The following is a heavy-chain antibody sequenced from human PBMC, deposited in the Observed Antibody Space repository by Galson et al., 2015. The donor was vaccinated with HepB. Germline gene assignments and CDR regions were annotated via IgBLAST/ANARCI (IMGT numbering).Heavy chain of an antibody. CDR1: GGSISSYY. D-gene: IGHD1-26*01. Sequence: ETLSLTCTVSGGSISSYYWSWIRQPPGKGLEWIGYIYYSGSTNYNPSLKSRVTISVDTSKNQFSLKLSSVTAADTAVYYCARRATTGGLDYWGQGTLVTVSS. V-gene: IGHV4-59*01. CDR2: IYYSGST. J-gene: IGHJ4*02. CDR3: ARRATTGGLDY.